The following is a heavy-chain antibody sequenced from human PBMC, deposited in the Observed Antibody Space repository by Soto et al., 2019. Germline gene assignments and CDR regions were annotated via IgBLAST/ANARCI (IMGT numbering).Heavy chain of an antibody. CDR3: ARCGSGWFYYYYMDV. J-gene: IGHJ6*03. V-gene: IGHV1-8*01. CDR1: GYTFTSYD. Sequence: GASVKVSCKASGYTFTSYDINWVRQATGQGLEWMGWMNPNSGNTGYAQKFQGRVTMTRNTSISTAYMELSSLRSEDTAVYYCARCGSGWFYYYYMDVWGKGTTVTVSS. CDR2: MNPNSGNT. D-gene: IGHD6-19*01.